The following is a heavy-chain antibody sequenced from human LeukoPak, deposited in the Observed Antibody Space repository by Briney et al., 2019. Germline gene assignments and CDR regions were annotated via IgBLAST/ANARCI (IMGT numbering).Heavy chain of an antibody. J-gene: IGHJ6*03. V-gene: IGHV4-34*01. CDR2: INHSGGT. Sequence: SETLSLTCAVYGGSFSGYYWSWIRQPPGKGLEWIGEINHSGGTNYNPSLKSRVTLSVDTSKNQFSLKLSSVTAADTAVYYCARGRSSSWYKRPPYYYYYYMDVWGKGTTVTVSS. CDR3: ARGRSSSWYKRPPYYYYYYMDV. D-gene: IGHD6-13*01. CDR1: GGSFSGYY.